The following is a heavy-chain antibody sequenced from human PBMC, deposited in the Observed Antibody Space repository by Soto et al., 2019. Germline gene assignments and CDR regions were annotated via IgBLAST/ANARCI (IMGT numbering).Heavy chain of an antibody. J-gene: IGHJ6*02. D-gene: IGHD6-13*01. Sequence: QVQLVQSGAEVKKPGASVKVSCKASGYTFTGYYMHWVRQAPGQGLEWMGWINPNSGGTNYAQKVQGGVTMTRDTSISTAYMELSRLRSDDTAVYYCARGIAAAAARGMDVWGQGTTVTVSS. CDR3: ARGIAAAAARGMDV. CDR1: GYTFTGYY. CDR2: INPNSGGT. V-gene: IGHV1-2*02.